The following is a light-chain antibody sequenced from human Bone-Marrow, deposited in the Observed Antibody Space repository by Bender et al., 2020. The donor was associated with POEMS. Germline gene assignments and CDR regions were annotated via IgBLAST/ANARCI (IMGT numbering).Light chain of an antibody. CDR3: CSYAGSSIHVV. V-gene: IGLV1-44*01. CDR2: TNN. CDR1: GSNIGGYP. Sequence: QSVLTQPPSVSGTSGQRVTISCSGSGSNIGGYPVNWYQQLPGTAPRLLIYTNNERPSGVPDRFSGSKSGTSASLAISGLQSEDEATYYCCSYAGSSIHVVFGGGTKLTVL. J-gene: IGLJ2*01.